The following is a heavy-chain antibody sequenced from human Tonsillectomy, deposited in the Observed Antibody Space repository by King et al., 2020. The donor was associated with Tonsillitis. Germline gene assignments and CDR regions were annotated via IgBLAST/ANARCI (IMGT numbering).Heavy chain of an antibody. D-gene: IGHD6-19*01. CDR3: AKDRTSIAVAGPGTIPGLFGYYGMDV. CDR2: ISWNSGSI. CDR1: GFTFDDYA. J-gene: IGHJ6*02. V-gene: IGHV3-9*01. Sequence: VQLVESGGGLVQPGRSLRLSCAASGFTFDDYAMHWVRQAPGKGLEWVSGISWNSGSIGYADSVKGRFTISRDNAKNSLYLQMNSLRAEDTALYYCAKDRTSIAVAGPGTIPGLFGYYGMDVWGQGTTVTVSS.